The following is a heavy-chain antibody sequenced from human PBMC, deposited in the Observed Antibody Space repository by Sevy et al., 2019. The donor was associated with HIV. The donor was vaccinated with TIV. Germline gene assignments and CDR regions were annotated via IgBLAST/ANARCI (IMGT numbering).Heavy chain of an antibody. CDR1: GFTVSNYA. Sequence: GGSLRLSCAASGFTVSNYAMSWVRQTPGKGLEWVSTFSFGCGKLNYADSVKGRFTISRDNSKNTLYLQMNSLRAEETALYYCAREGCSKPHDYWGQGTLVTVSS. D-gene: IGHD2-2*01. CDR3: AREGCSKPHDY. J-gene: IGHJ4*02. V-gene: IGHV3-23*01. CDR2: FSFGCGKL.